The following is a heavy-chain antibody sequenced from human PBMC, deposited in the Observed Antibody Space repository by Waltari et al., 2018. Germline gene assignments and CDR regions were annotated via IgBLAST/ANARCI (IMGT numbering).Heavy chain of an antibody. V-gene: IGHV3-30*02. Sequence: QVQLVESGGGVVQPGGSLRLSCAASGFTFSSYGMHWVRQAPGKGLGSVAFRRYNGSNKYNEDAWKSRFTITRDNSKNTLYLQMTRLRAEDTAVYYCARQGSIGMDVWGQGTTVTVAS. CDR2: RRYNGSNK. J-gene: IGHJ6*02. CDR1: GFTFSSYG. D-gene: IGHD1-26*01. CDR3: ARQGSIGMDV.